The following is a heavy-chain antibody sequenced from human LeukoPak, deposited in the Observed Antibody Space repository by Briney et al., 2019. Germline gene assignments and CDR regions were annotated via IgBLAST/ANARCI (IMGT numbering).Heavy chain of an antibody. V-gene: IGHV3-21*01. Sequence: PGGSLRLSCAASGFTFSSYSMNWVRQAPGKGLEWVSSISSSSSYIYYADSVKGRFTISRDNAKNSLYLQMNSLRAEDTAVYYCARDPYYYDSSGYYYYFDYWGQGTLVTVSS. CDR3: ARDPYYYDSSGYYYYFDY. J-gene: IGHJ4*02. D-gene: IGHD3-22*01. CDR1: GFTFSSYS. CDR2: ISSSSSYI.